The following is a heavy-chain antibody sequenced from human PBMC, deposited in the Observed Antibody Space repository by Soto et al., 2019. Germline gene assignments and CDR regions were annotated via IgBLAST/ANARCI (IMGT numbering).Heavy chain of an antibody. CDR2: ISYDGSNK. CDR3: AKGATYYYEIDAFDI. Sequence: RRLSCAASGFTFSSYGMHWVRQAPGKGLEWVAVISYDGSNKYYADSVKGRFTISRDNSKNTLYMQMNSLRAEDTAVYYCAKGATYYYEIDAFDIWGQGTMVTVSS. D-gene: IGHD3-22*01. J-gene: IGHJ3*02. CDR1: GFTFSSYG. V-gene: IGHV3-30*18.